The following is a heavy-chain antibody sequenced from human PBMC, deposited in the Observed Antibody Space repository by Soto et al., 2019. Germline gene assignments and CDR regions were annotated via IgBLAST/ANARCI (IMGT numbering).Heavy chain of an antibody. J-gene: IGHJ5*02. V-gene: IGHV1-46*01. D-gene: IGHD3-9*01. Sequence: ASVKVSCKASGYTFTSYYMHWVRQAPGQGLEWMGGFNPRDGSTSYAQKFQGRVTMTEDTSTDTAYMELSSLRSEDTAVYYCATSPHYDILTGYYPGWFDPWGQGTLVTVSP. CDR3: ATSPHYDILTGYYPGWFDP. CDR1: GYTFTSYY. CDR2: FNPRDGST.